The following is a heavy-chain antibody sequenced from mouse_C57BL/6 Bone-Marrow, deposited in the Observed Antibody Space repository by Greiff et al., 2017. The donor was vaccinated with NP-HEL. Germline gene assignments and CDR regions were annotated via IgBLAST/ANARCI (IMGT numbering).Heavy chain of an antibody. CDR2: INPYNGGT. CDR3: ARDFTTVVARGYFDV. Sequence: DVKLQESGPVLVKPGASVKMSCKASGYTFTDYYMNWVKQSHGKSLEWIGVINPYNGGTSYNQKFKGKATLTVDKSSSTAYMELNSLTSEDSAVYYCARDFTTVVARGYFDVWGTGTTVTVSS. D-gene: IGHD1-1*01. J-gene: IGHJ1*03. V-gene: IGHV1-19*01. CDR1: GYTFTDYY.